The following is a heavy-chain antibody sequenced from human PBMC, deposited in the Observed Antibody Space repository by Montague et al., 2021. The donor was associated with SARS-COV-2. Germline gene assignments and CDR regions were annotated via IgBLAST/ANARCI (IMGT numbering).Heavy chain of an antibody. D-gene: IGHD1-14*01. CDR1: GDSVSINSAA. CDR3: ARATEWRGYYYYYYMDV. V-gene: IGHV6-1*01. CDR2: TYYRSRWFN. Sequence: CAISGDSVSINSAAWNWIRQSPSRGLEWLGRTYYRSRWFNDYAVSIRSRITINPDTSKNQFSLQLNPVTPEDTAVYYCARATEWRGYYYYYYMDVWGKGTTVTVSS. J-gene: IGHJ6*03.